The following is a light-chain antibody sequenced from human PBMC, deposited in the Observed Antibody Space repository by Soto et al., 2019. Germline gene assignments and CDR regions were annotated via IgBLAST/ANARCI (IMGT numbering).Light chain of an antibody. J-gene: IGKJ5*01. CDR3: QKHYSTPLT. CDR1: QSFLYNSNKRNY. V-gene: IGKV4-1*01. Sequence: DTVMTQSPDSLAVSLGESSTINCKSSQSFLYNSNKRNYLAWYQQKAGQPPKLLIYWASTRESGVPDRFSGSGSGTDFTLTISSLQAEDVAVYYCQKHYSTPLTFGQGTRLEIK. CDR2: WAS.